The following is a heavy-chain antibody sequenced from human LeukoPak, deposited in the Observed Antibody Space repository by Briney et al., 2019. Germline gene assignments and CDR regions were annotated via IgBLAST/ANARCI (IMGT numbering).Heavy chain of an antibody. Sequence: GGSLRLSCAASGFTFSSYGMHWVRQAPGKGLEWVAVIWYDGSNKYYADSVKGRFTISRDNSRTTLYLQMNSLRAEDTAVYHCAKDLPAAYFDYWGQGTLVTVYS. CDR2: IWYDGSNK. J-gene: IGHJ4*02. CDR3: AKDLPAAYFDY. D-gene: IGHD2-2*01. V-gene: IGHV3-30*02. CDR1: GFTFSSYG.